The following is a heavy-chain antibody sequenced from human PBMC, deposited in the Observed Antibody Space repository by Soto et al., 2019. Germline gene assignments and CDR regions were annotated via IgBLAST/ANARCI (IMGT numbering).Heavy chain of an antibody. Sequence: PGESLTTSCKGSGYSFTSYWIIWVLQMPGKGLEWMGRIDPSDSYTNYSPSFQGHVTISADKSISTAYLQWSSLKASDTAMYYCARLGFGSSSVWGQGTMVTVSS. CDR1: GYSFTSYW. CDR2: IDPSDSYT. J-gene: IGHJ3*01. V-gene: IGHV5-10-1*01. D-gene: IGHD2-2*01. CDR3: ARLGFGSSSV.